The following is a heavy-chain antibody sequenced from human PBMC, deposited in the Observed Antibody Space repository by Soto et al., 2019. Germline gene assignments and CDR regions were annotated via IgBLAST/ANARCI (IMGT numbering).Heavy chain of an antibody. J-gene: IGHJ4*02. Sequence: QITLKESGPTLVKPTQTLTLTCTFSGFSLNTYGVGVGWIRQPPGKALEWLALIYWDDDKRYSPSLKSRLTITKDTSKTQVVRTMTNMDPVDTVTYYCARALGSWGAYYFDYWGQGTLVTVSS. V-gene: IGHV2-5*02. CDR2: IYWDDDK. D-gene: IGHD3-16*01. CDR1: GFSLNTYGVG. CDR3: ARALGSWGAYYFDY.